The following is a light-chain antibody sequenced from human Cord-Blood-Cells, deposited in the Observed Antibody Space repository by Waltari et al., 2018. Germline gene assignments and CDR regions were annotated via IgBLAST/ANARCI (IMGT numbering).Light chain of an antibody. CDR2: RNN. V-gene: IGLV1-47*01. Sequence: QSVLTQPPSASGTPGQRVTISCSGSSSNIGRNYVYWSQQPPGTAPKLLIYRNNQRPSGGPDRFSGSKSGTSASLAISGLRSEDEADYYCAAWDDSLSGWVFGGGTKLTVL. CDR3: AAWDDSLSGWV. CDR1: SSNIGRNY. J-gene: IGLJ3*02.